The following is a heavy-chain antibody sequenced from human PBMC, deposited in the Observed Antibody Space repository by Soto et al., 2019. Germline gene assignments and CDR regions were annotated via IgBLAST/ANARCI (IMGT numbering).Heavy chain of an antibody. Sequence: PGGSLRLSCAASGFTFSTYAMTWVRQAPGKGLEWVSAISASGGSTYYADSVKGRFTISRDNSKNTLYLQMNSLRVEDTAVYYCAKVGFPYSYYNRPFDFWGQGTLVTVSS. CDR3: AKVGFPYSYYNRPFDF. CDR1: GFTFSTYA. V-gene: IGHV3-23*01. CDR2: ISASGGST. D-gene: IGHD3-10*01. J-gene: IGHJ4*02.